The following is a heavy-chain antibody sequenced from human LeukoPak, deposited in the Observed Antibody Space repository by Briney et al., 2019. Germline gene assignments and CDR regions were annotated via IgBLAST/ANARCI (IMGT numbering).Heavy chain of an antibody. J-gene: IGHJ4*02. Sequence: GGSLRLSCAASGCTFNSYAMHWVRQAPGKGLEYVAAISTNGGNTYYASSVKGRFIISRDNSKNTLYLQMGSLRAEDMAVYYCARAGGVVGGSSLAYWGQGTLVTVSS. CDR2: ISTNGGNT. D-gene: IGHD1-26*01. V-gene: IGHV3-64*01. CDR3: ARAGGVVGGSSLAY. CDR1: GCTFNSYA.